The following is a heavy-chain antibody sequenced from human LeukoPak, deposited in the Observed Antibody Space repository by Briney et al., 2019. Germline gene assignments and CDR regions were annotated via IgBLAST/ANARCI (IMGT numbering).Heavy chain of an antibody. CDR3: AKVFQIGDRHYFDY. CDR1: GITYSSYA. CDR2: INSDDSTA. J-gene: IGHJ4*02. V-gene: IGHV3-74*01. Sequence: AGGSLRLSCAASGITYSSYAMSWVRQAPGKGLEWVSRINSDDSTAAYADSVKGRFTISRDNAKNTLYLQMNSLRAEDTALYYCAKVFQIGDRHYFDYWGQGTLVTVSS. D-gene: IGHD3-16*01.